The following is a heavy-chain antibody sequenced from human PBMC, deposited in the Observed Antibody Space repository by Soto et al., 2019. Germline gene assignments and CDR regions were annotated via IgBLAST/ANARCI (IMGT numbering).Heavy chain of an antibody. Sequence: RAALMNPKQTLTMTCTFSGFSLSTTGVGVSWIRQPPGKALEWLALIYWHDDKRYSPSLKSRLTITKDTSKNQVVLTMTNMDPVDTATYYCAHRGGAAVGLYYFDYWCQGALVTVSS. D-gene: IGHD6-13*01. CDR3: AHRGGAAVGLYYFDY. CDR2: IYWHDDK. J-gene: IGHJ4*02. V-gene: IGHV2-5*01. CDR1: GFSLSTTGVG.